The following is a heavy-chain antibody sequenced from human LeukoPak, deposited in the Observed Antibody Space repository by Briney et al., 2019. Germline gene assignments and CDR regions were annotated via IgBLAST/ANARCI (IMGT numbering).Heavy chain of an antibody. CDR3: ARRGSSWYPFDC. Sequence: GGSLILSCAASGFTVSNNYVNWVRQAPGKGLEWVSVIYSGGDTYYADSVKGRFTISRDTSKNTLYLQMSSLRPEDTAVYYCARRGSSWYPFDCWGQGTLVTVSS. V-gene: IGHV3-53*01. J-gene: IGHJ4*02. D-gene: IGHD6-13*01. CDR1: GFTVSNNY. CDR2: IYSGGDT.